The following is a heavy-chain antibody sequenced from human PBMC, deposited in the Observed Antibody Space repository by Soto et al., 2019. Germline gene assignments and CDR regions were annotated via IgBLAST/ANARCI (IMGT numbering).Heavy chain of an antibody. CDR1: GYTFSGYY. D-gene: IGHD3-22*01. Sequence: EASVKVSCKASGYTFSGYYIHWVRQAPGQGLEWMGWINPDSGGTNYAQKFQGRVTMTRETSISTAYTELSRLRSDDTAVYYCARRGYDGNGYYHFDYWGQGALVTVSS. V-gene: IGHV1-2*02. CDR2: INPDSGGT. CDR3: ARRGYDGNGYYHFDY. J-gene: IGHJ4*02.